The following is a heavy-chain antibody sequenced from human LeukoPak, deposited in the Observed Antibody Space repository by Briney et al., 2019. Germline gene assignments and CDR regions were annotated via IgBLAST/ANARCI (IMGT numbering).Heavy chain of an antibody. Sequence: GGSLRLSCAASGFTFSSYWMSWVRQAPAKGLEWVANIKQDGSEKYYVDSVKGRFTISRDNAKKSLYLQMNSLRAEDTAVYYCARGRYCSSTSCYWFDPWGQGTLVTVSS. CDR1: GFTFSSYW. CDR2: IKQDGSEK. D-gene: IGHD2-2*01. CDR3: ARGRYCSSTSCYWFDP. J-gene: IGHJ5*02. V-gene: IGHV3-7*01.